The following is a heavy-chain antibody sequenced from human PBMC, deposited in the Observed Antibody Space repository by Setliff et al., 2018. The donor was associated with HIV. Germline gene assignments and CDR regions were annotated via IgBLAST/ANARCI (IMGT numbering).Heavy chain of an antibody. Sequence: PSETLSLTCTVSGGSISSYYWSWIRQPAGKGLEWIGRIYNSGNTNYNPSLKSRVNMSVDASKNQFSLNLKSVTAADTAVYYCARDGVQYSSGWNGYYCDYWGQGTLVTVSS. CDR2: IYNSGNT. D-gene: IGHD6-19*01. CDR1: GGSISSYY. V-gene: IGHV4-4*07. CDR3: ARDGVQYSSGWNGYYCDY. J-gene: IGHJ4*02.